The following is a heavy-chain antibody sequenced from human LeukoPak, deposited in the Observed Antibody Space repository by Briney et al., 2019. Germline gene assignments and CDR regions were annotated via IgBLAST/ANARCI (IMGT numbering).Heavy chain of an antibody. D-gene: IGHD6-13*01. V-gene: IGHV1-8*01. CDR1: GYTFTRYD. J-gene: IGHJ6*02. Sequence: ASVNVSCTASGYTFTRYDINWVRRATGPGLEWMGWMNPNIGNTGYAQKFQGRATMTRNTSISTAYMELSSLRSEDTAVYYCARGGDSSSWFYPYYYYYGMDVWGQGTTVTVSS. CDR2: MNPNIGNT. CDR3: ARGGDSSSWFYPYYYYYGMDV.